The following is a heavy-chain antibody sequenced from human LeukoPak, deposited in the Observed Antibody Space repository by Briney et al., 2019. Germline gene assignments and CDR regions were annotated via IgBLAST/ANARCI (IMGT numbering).Heavy chain of an antibody. V-gene: IGHV4-61*02. CDR1: GGSISSGSYY. CDR3: AREYIRWWYFDL. CDR2: IYTSGST. J-gene: IGHJ2*01. D-gene: IGHD6-13*01. Sequence: PSETLSLTCTVSGGSISSGSYYWSWIRQPAGKGLEWIGRIYTSGSTNYNPSLKSRVTISVDTSKNQFSLKLSSVTAADTAVYYCAREYIRWWYFDLWGRGTLVTVSS.